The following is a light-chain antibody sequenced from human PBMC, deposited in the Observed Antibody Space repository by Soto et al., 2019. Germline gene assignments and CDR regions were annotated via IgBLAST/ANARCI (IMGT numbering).Light chain of an antibody. CDR2: DAS. Sequence: EFVLTQSPATLSLSPGDRATLSCRASQSVSGYLAWYQIKPGQAPRLLIYDASNRVTGILARFSGSGFGTDFTLTISSLEPEDFAVYYCQQRADWPTFGPGTRVDLK. J-gene: IGKJ3*01. V-gene: IGKV3-11*01. CDR3: QQRADWPT. CDR1: QSVSGY.